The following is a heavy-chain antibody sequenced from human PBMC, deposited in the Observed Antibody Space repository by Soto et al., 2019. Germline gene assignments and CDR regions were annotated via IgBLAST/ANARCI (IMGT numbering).Heavy chain of an antibody. CDR2: FDPEDGET. CDR3: ATPFRGGYDFHY. V-gene: IGHV1-24*01. D-gene: IGHD5-12*01. CDR1: GYTLTELT. Sequence: ASVKVSCKVSGYTLTELTMHWVRQAPGKGLEWMGGFDPEDGETIYAQKFQGRVTMTEDTSTDTAYMELSSLRSEDTAVYYCATPFRGGYDFHYWGQGTLVTVSS. J-gene: IGHJ4*02.